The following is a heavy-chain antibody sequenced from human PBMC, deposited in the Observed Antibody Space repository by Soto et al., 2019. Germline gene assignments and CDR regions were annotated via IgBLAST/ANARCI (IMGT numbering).Heavy chain of an antibody. CDR3: ARDDYYYDSSRYLPLEF. J-gene: IGHJ4*02. CDR2: IYYSGST. Sequence: SETLSLTCTVSGGSISSYYWGWIRQPPGKGLEWIGYIYYSGSTNYNPSLKSRVTISVDTSKNQFSLKLSSVTAADTAVYYCARDDYYYDSSRYLPLEFWCQGTLVTVSS. D-gene: IGHD3-22*01. V-gene: IGHV4-59*01. CDR1: GGSISSYY.